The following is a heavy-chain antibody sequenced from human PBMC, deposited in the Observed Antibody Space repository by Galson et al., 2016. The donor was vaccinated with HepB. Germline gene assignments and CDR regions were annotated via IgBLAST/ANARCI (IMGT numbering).Heavy chain of an antibody. CDR3: ARKHEYCPPVGCSVDY. J-gene: IGHJ4*02. D-gene: IGHD2/OR15-2a*01. V-gene: IGHV3-30*03. CDR2: DSMDGRRR. Sequence: SLRLSCAGSGFLFRSYGMHWVRQAPGKGLEWVAADSMDGRRRWYADSVQGRFTISRDNFNNMLFLQMNSLRAEDTALYYCARKHEYCPPVGCSVDYWGQGTLVSVSS. CDR1: GFLFRSYG.